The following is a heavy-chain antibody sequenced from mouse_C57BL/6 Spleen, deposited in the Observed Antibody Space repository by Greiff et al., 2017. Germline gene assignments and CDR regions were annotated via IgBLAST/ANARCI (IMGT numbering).Heavy chain of an antibody. CDR3: AREYYGSSFDY. V-gene: IGHV1-59*01. J-gene: IGHJ2*01. CDR1: GYTFTSYW. CDR2: IDPSDSYT. Sequence: QVQLQQPGAELVRPGTSVKLSCKASGYTFTSYWMHWVKQRPGQGLEWIGVIDPSDSYTNYNQKFKGKATLTVDTSSSTAYMQLSSLTSEDSAVXYCAREYYGSSFDYWGQGTTLTVSS. D-gene: IGHD1-1*01.